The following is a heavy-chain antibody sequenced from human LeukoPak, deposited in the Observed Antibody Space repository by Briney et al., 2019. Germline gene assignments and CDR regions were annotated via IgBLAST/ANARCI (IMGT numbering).Heavy chain of an antibody. CDR2: FDPEDGET. CDR3: ATDLITIFGVYFDY. D-gene: IGHD3-3*01. J-gene: IGHJ4*02. V-gene: IGHV1-24*01. CDR1: GYTLTELS. Sequence: ASVEVSCKVSGYTLTELSMHWVRQAPGKGLEWMGGFDPEDGETIYAQKFQGRVTMTEDTSTDTAYMELSSLRSEDTAVYYCATDLITIFGVYFDYWGQGTLVTVSS.